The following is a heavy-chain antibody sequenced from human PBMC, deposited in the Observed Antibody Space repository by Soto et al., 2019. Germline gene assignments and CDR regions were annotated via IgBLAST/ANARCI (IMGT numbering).Heavy chain of an antibody. J-gene: IGHJ6*02. CDR2: IYPGDSDT. V-gene: IGHV5-51*01. Sequence: GESLKISCKGSGYSFTSYWIGWVRQMPGKGLEWMGIIYPGDSDTRYSPSFQGQVTMSAAKSLSTAYLQWSSLKASDTAMYYCARISFYSSSWYEGKPNGDYYYYGMDVWGQGTTVTVSS. CDR3: ARISFYSSSWYEGKPNGDYYYYGMDV. D-gene: IGHD6-13*01. CDR1: GYSFTSYW.